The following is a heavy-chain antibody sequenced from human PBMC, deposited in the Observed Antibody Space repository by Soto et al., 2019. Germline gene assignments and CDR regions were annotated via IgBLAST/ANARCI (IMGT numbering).Heavy chain of an antibody. V-gene: IGHV1-18*01. Sequence: GASVKFSCKASGYNFNIYGINWVRQAPGQGLELMGWISAYDGKTTYAEKSQGRVTMTTDASTSTAYMELRSLRSDDTAVYYCARDPHEYWTSYWFDPWGQGTLVTVSS. J-gene: IGHJ5*02. CDR3: ARDPHEYWTSYWFDP. CDR2: ISAYDGKT. CDR1: GYNFNIYG. D-gene: IGHD3-3*01.